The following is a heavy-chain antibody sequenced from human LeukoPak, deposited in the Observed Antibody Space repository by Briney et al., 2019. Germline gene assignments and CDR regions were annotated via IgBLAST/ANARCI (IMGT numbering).Heavy chain of an antibody. CDR3: ARGGYYGSGNDFRFDP. CDR2: IYYSGST. J-gene: IGHJ5*02. V-gene: IGHV4-59*01. D-gene: IGHD3-10*01. Sequence: SETLSLTCTVSGGSIYLYYWSWIRQPPGRGLESVGYIYYSGSTNYKPSLKSRVTISVDTSKNQFSLKLSSVTAADTAVYYCARGGYYGSGNDFRFDPWGKGTLVTVSS. CDR1: GGSIYLYY.